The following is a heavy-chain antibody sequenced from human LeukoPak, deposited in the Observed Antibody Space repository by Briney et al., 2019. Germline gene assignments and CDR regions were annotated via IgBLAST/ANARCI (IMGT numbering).Heavy chain of an antibody. J-gene: IGHJ6*02. Sequence: PGGSLRLSCAASGFTFSSYAMHWVRQAPGKGLEWVAVISYDGSNKYYADSVKGRFTISRDNSKNTLYLQMNSLRAEDTAVYYCARGYYDFWNGMDVWGQGTTVTVS. CDR3: ARGYYDFWNGMDV. CDR2: ISYDGSNK. D-gene: IGHD3-3*01. V-gene: IGHV3-30-3*01. CDR1: GFTFSSYA.